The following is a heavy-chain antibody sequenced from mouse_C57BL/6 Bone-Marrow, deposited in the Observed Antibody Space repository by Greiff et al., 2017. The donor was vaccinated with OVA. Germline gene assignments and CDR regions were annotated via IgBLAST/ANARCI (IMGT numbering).Heavy chain of an antibody. V-gene: IGHV5-16*01. CDR3: AREITTVVAHWYFDV. D-gene: IGHD1-1*01. CDR2: INYDGSST. Sequence: DVHLVESEGGLVQPGSSMKLSCTASGFTFSDYYMAWVRQVPEKGLEWVANINYDGSSTYYLDSLKSRFIISRDNAKNILYLQMSSLKSEDTATYYCAREITTVVAHWYFDVWGTGTTVTVSS. J-gene: IGHJ1*03. CDR1: GFTFSDYY.